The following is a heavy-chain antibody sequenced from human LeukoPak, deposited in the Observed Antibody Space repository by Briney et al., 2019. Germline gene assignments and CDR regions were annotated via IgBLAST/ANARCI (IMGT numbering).Heavy chain of an antibody. Sequence: SVKVSCKAFGGSFSSEAISWVRQAPGQGLEWMGGIIPIFGTANYAQKFQGGVTITTDESTTTAYMEVSSLRSEDTAVYYCGRKAGDCGGGSCYSIDYWGQGTLVTVSS. V-gene: IGHV1-69*05. CDR1: GGSFSSEA. CDR3: GRKAGDCGGGSCYSIDY. J-gene: IGHJ4*02. D-gene: IGHD2-15*01. CDR2: IIPIFGTA.